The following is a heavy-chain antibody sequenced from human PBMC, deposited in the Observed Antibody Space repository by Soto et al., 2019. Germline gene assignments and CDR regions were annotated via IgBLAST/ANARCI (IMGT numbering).Heavy chain of an antibody. CDR1: GFSLSTDDVG. J-gene: IGHJ4*02. CDR3: ARSKYSISSFDY. V-gene: IGHV2-5*02. D-gene: IGHD6-6*01. CDR2: IYWDDDK. Sequence: SGPTLVNPAQTLTLTCTFSGFSLSTDDVGVGWIRQPPGKALDWLAVIYWDDDKRYSPSLKSRLTITKDTSKNQVLLTMTNMDPVDTATYFCARSKYSISSFDYWGQGALVTVSS.